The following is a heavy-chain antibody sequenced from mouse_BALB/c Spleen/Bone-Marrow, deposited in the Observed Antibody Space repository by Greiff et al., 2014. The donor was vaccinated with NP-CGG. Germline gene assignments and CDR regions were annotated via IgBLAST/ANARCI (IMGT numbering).Heavy chain of an antibody. J-gene: IGHJ3*01. CDR3: ASSARYGNWRFAY. D-gene: IGHD2-1*01. Sequence: LVKTGASVKISCKASGYSFTGYYMHWVKQSHGKSLEWIGYISCYNGATSYNQKFKGKATFTVDTSSSTAYMQFNSLTSEDSAVYCGASSARYGNWRFAYWGQGTLVTVSA. CDR1: GYSFTGYY. V-gene: IGHV1S34*01. CDR2: ISCYNGAT.